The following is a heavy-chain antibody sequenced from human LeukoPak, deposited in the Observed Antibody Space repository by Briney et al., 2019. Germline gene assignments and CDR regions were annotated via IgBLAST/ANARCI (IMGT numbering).Heavy chain of an antibody. CDR2: FSDSGST. CDR1: GGSISSHY. Sequence: SEALSLTCTVSGGSISSHYWSWLRQPPGKGLEWIGYFSDSGSTIYNPSLKSRVTILGDTSKNQFSLKLSSVTAADTAVYYCARHATGSYSVPWLDPWGQGTLVTVSS. CDR3: ARHATGSYSVPWLDP. D-gene: IGHD3-10*01. V-gene: IGHV4-59*08. J-gene: IGHJ5*02.